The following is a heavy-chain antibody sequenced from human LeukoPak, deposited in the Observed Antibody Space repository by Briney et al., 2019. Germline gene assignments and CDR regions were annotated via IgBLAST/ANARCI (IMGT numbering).Heavy chain of an antibody. CDR1: GYTFTSYG. Sequence: GASVKVSCKASGYTFTSYGISWVRQAPGQGLEWMGWISAYNGNTNYAQKLQGRVTMTTDTSTSTAYMELRSLRSDDTAVYYCAIFGYSSSSTLLDYWGQGTLVTVSS. J-gene: IGHJ4*02. V-gene: IGHV1-18*01. D-gene: IGHD6-6*01. CDR3: AIFGYSSSSTLLDY. CDR2: ISAYNGNT.